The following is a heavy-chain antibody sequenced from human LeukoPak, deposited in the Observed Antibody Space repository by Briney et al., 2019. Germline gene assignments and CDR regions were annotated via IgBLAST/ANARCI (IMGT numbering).Heavy chain of an antibody. CDR2: ISAYNGNT. J-gene: IGHJ4*02. Sequence: ASVKVSCKASGYTFTSYGISWVRQAPGQGLEWMGWISAYNGNTNYAQKLQGRVTMTTDTSTSTAYMELRSLRSDDTAVYYCARVGRYYYDSSGYYPFFDYWGQGTLVTVSS. V-gene: IGHV1-18*01. CDR3: ARVGRYYYDSSGYYPFFDY. CDR1: GYTFTSYG. D-gene: IGHD3-22*01.